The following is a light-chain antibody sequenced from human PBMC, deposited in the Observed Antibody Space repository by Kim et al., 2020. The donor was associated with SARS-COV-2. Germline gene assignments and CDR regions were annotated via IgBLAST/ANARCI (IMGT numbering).Light chain of an antibody. V-gene: IGKV3-11*01. J-gene: IGKJ5*01. CDR1: QSVSSY. CDR3: QQRSS. CDR2: DAS. Sequence: APLSWAPGERATRSCRASQSVSSYLAWYQQKPGQAPRLLIYDASKRANGIPARFSGSGSGTDFTLTISRLEPEDSAVYFCQQRSSFGQGTRLEIK.